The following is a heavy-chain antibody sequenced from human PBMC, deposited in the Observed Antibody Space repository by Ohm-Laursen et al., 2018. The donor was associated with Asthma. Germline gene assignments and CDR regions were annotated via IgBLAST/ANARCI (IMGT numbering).Heavy chain of an antibody. CDR3: ARGDGYD. V-gene: IGHV4-31*02. Sequence: TLSLTCTVSGASITSAPYYWNWIRQHPGRGLEWIGYIYYSWGTYYNPSLESRVTISLDSSKNQFSLKLSSVTAADTAVYYCARGDGYDWGQGTLVTVSS. J-gene: IGHJ4*02. CDR2: IYYSWGT. CDR1: GASITSAPYY. D-gene: IGHD5-24*01.